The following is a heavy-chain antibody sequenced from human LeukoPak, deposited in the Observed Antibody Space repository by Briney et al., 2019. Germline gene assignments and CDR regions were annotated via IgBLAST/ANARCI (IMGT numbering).Heavy chain of an antibody. D-gene: IGHD2-15*01. CDR1: GFTFSNYA. J-gene: IGHJ4*02. V-gene: IGHV3-23*01. CDR2: ISRSGDKT. CDR3: ARFCGPSTCYSGFDS. Sequence: GGSLRLSCSASGFTFSNYAMTWVRQAPGQGLERVSTISRSGDKTYYAASAKGRFTISRDNSKNTLYLQMNSLRAADTAIYYCARFCGPSTCYSGFDSWGQGTLVTVSS.